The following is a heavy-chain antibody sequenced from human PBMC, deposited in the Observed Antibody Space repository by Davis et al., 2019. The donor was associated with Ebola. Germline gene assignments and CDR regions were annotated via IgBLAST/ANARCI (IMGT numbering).Heavy chain of an antibody. CDR1: GFTFSNAW. V-gene: IGHV3-73*01. CDR2: IRSKANSYAT. Sequence: GESLKISCAASGFTFSNAWMNWVRQASGKGLEWVGRIRSKANSYATAYAASVKGRFTISRDDSKNTAYLQMNSLKTEDTAVYYCTGTTVTSDYWGQGTLVTVSS. D-gene: IGHD4-17*01. J-gene: IGHJ4*02. CDR3: TGTTVTSDY.